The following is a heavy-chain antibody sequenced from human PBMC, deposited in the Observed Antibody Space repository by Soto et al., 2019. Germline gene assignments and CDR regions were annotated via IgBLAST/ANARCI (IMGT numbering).Heavy chain of an antibody. J-gene: IGHJ5*02. Sequence: QVQLQESGPGPVKPSQTLSLTCTVSGGSISSGDYYWSWIRQPPGKGLEWIGYIYYSGSTHYNPSLKSRVTISVDTSKNQFSLKLSSVTAADTAVYYCARERPDGARLDPWGQGTLVTVSS. CDR1: GGSISSGDYY. V-gene: IGHV4-30-4*01. D-gene: IGHD6-6*01. CDR2: IYYSGST. CDR3: ARERPDGARLDP.